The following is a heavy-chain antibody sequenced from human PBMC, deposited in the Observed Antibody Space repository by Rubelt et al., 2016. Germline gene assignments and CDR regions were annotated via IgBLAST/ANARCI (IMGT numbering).Heavy chain of an antibody. CDR3: ARRAELWFGELFFDYGMDV. D-gene: IGHD3-10*01. V-gene: IGHV4-59*12. Sequence: QVQLQESGPGLVKPSETLSLTCTVSGGSISSYYWSWIRQPPGKGLEWIGYIYYSGSTYYNPSLKSRVTISVDTSKNQFSLKLSSVTAADTAVYYCARRAELWFGELFFDYGMDVWGQGTTVTVSS. J-gene: IGHJ6*02. CDR1: GGSISSYY. CDR2: IYYSGST.